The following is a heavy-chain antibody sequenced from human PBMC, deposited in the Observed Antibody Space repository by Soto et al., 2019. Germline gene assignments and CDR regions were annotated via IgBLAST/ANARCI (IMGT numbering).Heavy chain of an antibody. V-gene: IGHV3-9*01. Sequence: EVQLVESGGGLVRPGRSLRLSCAASGFTFDDYVMHWVRQAPGKGLEWVSSISWDSGSIDYADSVKGRFTISRDNAKNSLYLQMNSLRTEDTALYYCAKDRGWGGAPGTLWDSVLWGRGTLVTVS. CDR2: ISWDSGSI. CDR1: GFTFDDYV. D-gene: IGHD6-13*01. J-gene: IGHJ2*01. CDR3: AKDRGWGGAPGTLWDSVL.